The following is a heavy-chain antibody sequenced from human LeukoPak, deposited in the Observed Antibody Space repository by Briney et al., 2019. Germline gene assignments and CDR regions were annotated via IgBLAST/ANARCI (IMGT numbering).Heavy chain of an antibody. V-gene: IGHV1-24*01. D-gene: IGHD3-3*01. CDR2: FDPEDGET. J-gene: IGHJ4*02. Sequence: GASVKVSCKVSGYTLTELSMHWVRQAPGKGLEWMGGFDPEDGETIYAQKFQGRVTMTEDTSTDTAYMELSSLRSEDTAVYYCATGPPRGDFWSGYDYWGQGTLVTVSS. CDR3: ATGPPRGDFWSGYDY. CDR1: GYTLTELS.